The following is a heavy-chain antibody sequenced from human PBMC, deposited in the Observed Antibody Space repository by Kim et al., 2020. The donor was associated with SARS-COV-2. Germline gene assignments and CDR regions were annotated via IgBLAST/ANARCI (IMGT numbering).Heavy chain of an antibody. CDR2: ISGSGGRI. V-gene: IGHV3-23*01. J-gene: IGHJ3*02. CDR3: AKDHGTKIFGVVIKFHDVLVI. D-gene: IGHD3-3*01. Sequence: GGSLRLSCAASGFTFSSYAMSWVRQAPGKGPEWISVISGSGGRIYYVDSVKGRFTISRDNSKNTLYLQMNILRTEDTAVYYCAKDHGTKIFGVVIKFHDVLVIWVQPAMPTVSS. CDR1: GFTFSSYA.